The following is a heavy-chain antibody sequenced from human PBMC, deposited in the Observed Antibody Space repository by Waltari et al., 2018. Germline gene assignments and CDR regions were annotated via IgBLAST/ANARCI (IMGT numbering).Heavy chain of an antibody. J-gene: IGHJ6*03. D-gene: IGHD1-1*01. V-gene: IGHV1-2*02. Sequence: QVQLVQSGAEVKKPGASVKVSCKASGYTFTGYYMHWVRQAPGQGLEWMGWINPNSGGTNYAQKFQGRVTMTRDTSISTAYMELSRLRSDDTAVYYCATGRDGFNPHYYYYMDVWGKGTTVTVSS. CDR3: ATGRDGFNPHYYYYMDV. CDR2: INPNSGGT. CDR1: GYTFTGYY.